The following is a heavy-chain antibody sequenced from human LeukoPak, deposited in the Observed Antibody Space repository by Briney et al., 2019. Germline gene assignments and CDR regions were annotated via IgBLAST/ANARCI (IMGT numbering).Heavy chain of an antibody. Sequence: PSETLSLTCSVSGGSISGSGYYWGWIRQPPGKGLEWIGSIYYSGSTFYNPSLKSRVTISIDTSKNQFSLKLSSVTAADTAVYYCAKGGYLDNWGQGTLVTVSS. J-gene: IGHJ4*02. V-gene: IGHV4-39*01. D-gene: IGHD2-2*01. CDR2: IYYSGST. CDR1: GGSISGSGYY. CDR3: AKGGYLDN.